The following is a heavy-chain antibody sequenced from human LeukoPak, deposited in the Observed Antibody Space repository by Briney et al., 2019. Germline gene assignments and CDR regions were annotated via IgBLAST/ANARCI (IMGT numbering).Heavy chain of an antibody. CDR1: GFTVSSNY. CDR3: ARGIAVAGYVDY. Sequence: GGSLRLSCAASGFTVSSNYMSWVRQAPGKGLEWVSVIYSGGSTYYADSVKGRFTISRDDSKNTLYLQMNSLRAEDTAVYYCARGIAVAGYVDYWGQGTLVTVSS. V-gene: IGHV3-66*01. CDR2: IYSGGST. D-gene: IGHD6-19*01. J-gene: IGHJ4*02.